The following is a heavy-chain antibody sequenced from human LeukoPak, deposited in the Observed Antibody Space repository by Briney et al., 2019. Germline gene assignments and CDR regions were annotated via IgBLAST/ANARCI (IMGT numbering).Heavy chain of an antibody. CDR1: GFTFSSYG. D-gene: IGHD3-10*01. Sequence: GGSLRLSCAASGFTFSSYGMHWVRQAPGKGLEWVAVIWYDGTNKDYADSVKGRFTISRDNSKNTLYLQMNSLRAEDTAVYYCARSDYGSGLTFDYWGQGTLVTVSS. V-gene: IGHV3-33*01. CDR2: IWYDGTNK. J-gene: IGHJ4*02. CDR3: ARSDYGSGLTFDY.